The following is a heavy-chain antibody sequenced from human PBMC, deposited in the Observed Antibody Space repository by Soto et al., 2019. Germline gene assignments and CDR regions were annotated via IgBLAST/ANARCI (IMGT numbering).Heavy chain of an antibody. D-gene: IGHD6-19*01. Sequence: QLQLQESGPGLVKPSETLSLTCTVSGGSISSSSYYWGWIRQPPGKGLEWIGSIYYSGSTYYNPSLKRRVTISVDTSKNQFSLKLSSVTAADTAVYYCASRLSGSGSTYYFDYWGQGTLVTVSS. CDR2: IYYSGST. V-gene: IGHV4-39*01. CDR1: GGSISSSSYY. CDR3: ASRLSGSGSTYYFDY. J-gene: IGHJ4*02.